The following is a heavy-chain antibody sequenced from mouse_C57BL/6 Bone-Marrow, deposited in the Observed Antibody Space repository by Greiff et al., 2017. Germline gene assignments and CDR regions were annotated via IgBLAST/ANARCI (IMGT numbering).Heavy chain of an antibody. CDR3: ARYCGSSYWYFDV. CDR2: IYPRDGST. J-gene: IGHJ1*03. V-gene: IGHV1-85*01. CDR1: GYTFTSYD. D-gene: IGHD1-1*01. Sequence: QVQLQQSGPELVKPGASVKLSCKASGYTFTSYDINWVKQRPGQGLEWIGRIYPRDGSTKYNEKFQGKATLTVNTPSSTAYMGLHSLTSADSAVYCCARYCGSSYWYFDVWGTGTTVTVSS.